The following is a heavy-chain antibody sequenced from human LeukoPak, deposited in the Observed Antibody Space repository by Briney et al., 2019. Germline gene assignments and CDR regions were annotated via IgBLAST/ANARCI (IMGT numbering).Heavy chain of an antibody. J-gene: IGHJ4*02. CDR1: GGSTSSSSYY. Sequence: PSETLSLTCTVSGGSTSSSSYYWGWIRQPPGKGLEWIGSIYYSGSTYYNPSLKSPVTISVVTSKNQFSLKLSSVTAADTAVYYCARGTPPLAYCSGGSCTFKPGPLLDYWGQGTLVTVSS. CDR3: ARGTPPLAYCSGGSCTFKPGPLLDY. D-gene: IGHD2-15*01. V-gene: IGHV4-39*01. CDR2: IYYSGST.